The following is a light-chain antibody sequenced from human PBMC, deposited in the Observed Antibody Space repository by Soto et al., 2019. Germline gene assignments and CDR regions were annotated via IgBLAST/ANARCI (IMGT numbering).Light chain of an antibody. V-gene: IGKV3-11*01. J-gene: IGKJ5*01. CDR3: QQHSNWPPIT. CDR2: DAS. Sequence: TQSPSSLSASVGERVTISCRASQSVSSYLAWYQQKPGQAPRLLLYDASDRATGSPRRFSGSGCCAAFIPPISSIEPADFSAYYCQQHSNWPPITFGQGTRVEI. CDR1: QSVSSY.